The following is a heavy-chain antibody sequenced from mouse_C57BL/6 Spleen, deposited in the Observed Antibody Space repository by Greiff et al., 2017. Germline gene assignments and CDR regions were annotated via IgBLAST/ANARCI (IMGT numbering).Heavy chain of an antibody. J-gene: IGHJ2*01. Sequence: VQLQQPGAELVKPGASVKMSCKASGYTFTSYWITWVKQRPGQGLEWIGDIYPGSGSTNYNEKFKSKATLTVDTSSSTAYMQLSSLTSEDSAVYYCARWPYDYDGGYFDYWGQGTTLTVSS. CDR2: IYPGSGST. CDR3: ARWPYDYDGGYFDY. D-gene: IGHD2-4*01. CDR1: GYTFTSYW. V-gene: IGHV1-55*01.